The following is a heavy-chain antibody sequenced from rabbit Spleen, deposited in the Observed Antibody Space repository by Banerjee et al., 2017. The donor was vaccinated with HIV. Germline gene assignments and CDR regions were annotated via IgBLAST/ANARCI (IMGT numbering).Heavy chain of an antibody. V-gene: IGHV1S45*01. D-gene: IGHD1-1*01. J-gene: IGHJ4*01. Sequence: QQLEEEAGGGLVKPGGPPTLTCTASGSSFNSYWICWVRQAPGKGLEWIACIDTNNGDTDYANWPKGRFTISKTSSTTVTLKMTSLTAADTATYFCARGYSSGYHNYVEAFNLWGPGTLVTVS. CDR1: GSSFNSYW. CDR3: ARGYSSGYHNYVEAFNL. CDR2: IDTNNGDT.